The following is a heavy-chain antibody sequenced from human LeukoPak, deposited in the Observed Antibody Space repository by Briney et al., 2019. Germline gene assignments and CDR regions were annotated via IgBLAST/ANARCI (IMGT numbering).Heavy chain of an antibody. J-gene: IGHJ4*02. CDR1: GVSISGYY. V-gene: IGHV4-59*08. D-gene: IGHD2-15*01. CDR2: IYYSGST. CDR3: ARHGPDCSGGSCYSLIDY. Sequence: PSETLSLTCTVSGVSISGYYWSWIRQPPGKGQEWIGYIYYSGSTNYNPSLKSRVTISVDTSKNQFSLKLSSLTAADTAVYYWARHGPDCSGGSCYSLIDYWGQGTLVTVSS.